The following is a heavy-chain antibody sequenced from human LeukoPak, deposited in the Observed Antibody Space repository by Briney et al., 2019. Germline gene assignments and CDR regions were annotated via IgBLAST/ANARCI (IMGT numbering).Heavy chain of an antibody. Sequence: GGSLRLSCAASGFTFSSYAMSWVRQAPGKGLEWVSAISGSGGSTYYADSVKGRFTISRDNSKNTLYLQMNSLRAEDTAVYYCAKDSHGGSGWYLYYYGMDVWGQGTTVTVSS. J-gene: IGHJ6*02. CDR2: ISGSGGST. D-gene: IGHD6-19*01. V-gene: IGHV3-23*01. CDR1: GFTFSSYA. CDR3: AKDSHGGSGWYLYYYGMDV.